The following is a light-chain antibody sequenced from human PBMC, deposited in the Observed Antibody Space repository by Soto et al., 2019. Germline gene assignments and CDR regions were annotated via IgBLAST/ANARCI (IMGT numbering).Light chain of an antibody. J-gene: IGKJ5*01. CDR2: DAS. CDR1: QSISQS. Sequence: EFVLTQSPGTLSLSPGERATLSCRASQSISQSLAWYQQRPGQSPRLLIYDASRRATGIPDRFTCSGSGTDFTLTITRLEPEDFAVFYCHHYGGSPRVTFGQGTRLEIK. V-gene: IGKV3-20*01. CDR3: HHYGGSPRVT.